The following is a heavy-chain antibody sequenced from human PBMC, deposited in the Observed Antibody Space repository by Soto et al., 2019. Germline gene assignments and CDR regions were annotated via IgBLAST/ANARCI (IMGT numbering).Heavy chain of an antibody. D-gene: IGHD6-19*01. J-gene: IGHJ4*02. CDR3: AHIVVAGLGYYFDY. CDR1: GFSLSRTRMA. CDR2: IYWDDDK. Sequence: QITLKESGPTLVKTTQLLTLTCTFSGFSLSRTRMAVGWIRQPPGKALEWLALIYWDDDKRYSPFLKSRLTIPKDNAKNQVVLTMSNMAPVDTARYYCAHIVVAGLGYYFDYWGQGTLVTVSS. V-gene: IGHV2-5*02.